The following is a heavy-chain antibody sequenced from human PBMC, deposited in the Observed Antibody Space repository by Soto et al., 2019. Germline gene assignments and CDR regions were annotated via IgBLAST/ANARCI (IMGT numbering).Heavy chain of an antibody. D-gene: IGHD3-16*01. J-gene: IGHJ4*02. CDR2: FDPEDGET. V-gene: IGHV1-24*01. CDR1: GYTLTELS. CDR3: ATPEGGVYPAPFDY. Sequence: ASVKVSCKVSGYTLTELSIHWVRQAPGKGLEWMGGFDPEDGETIYAQKFQGRVTMTEDTSTDTAYMELSSLRSEDTAVYYCATPEGGVYPAPFDYWGQGTLVTVSS.